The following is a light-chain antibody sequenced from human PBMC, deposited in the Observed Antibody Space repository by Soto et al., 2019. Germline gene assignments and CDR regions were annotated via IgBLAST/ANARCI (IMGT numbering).Light chain of an antibody. Sequence: EIVLTQSPATLSLSPGERATLSVSSSQSVSSSYLAWYQQKPGQAPRLLIYGASSRATGIPDRFSGSGSGTDFTLTISRLEPEDFAVYYCQQYGSSPLTFGGGTKVDIK. V-gene: IGKV3-20*01. CDR1: QSVSSSY. J-gene: IGKJ4*01. CDR3: QQYGSSPLT. CDR2: GAS.